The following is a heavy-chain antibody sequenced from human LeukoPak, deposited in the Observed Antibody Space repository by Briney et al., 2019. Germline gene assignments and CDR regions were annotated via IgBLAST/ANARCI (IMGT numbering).Heavy chain of an antibody. CDR2: VYTSGST. Sequence: SETLSLTSTVSGGSISSYYWSWIRQPAGKGLEWIGRVYTSGSTNYNPSLKSRVTMSVDTSKNQFSLKLSSVTAADTAVYYCAREIAVAGTVWFDPWGQGTLVTVSS. V-gene: IGHV4-4*07. CDR3: AREIAVAGTVWFDP. D-gene: IGHD6-19*01. J-gene: IGHJ5*02. CDR1: GGSISSYY.